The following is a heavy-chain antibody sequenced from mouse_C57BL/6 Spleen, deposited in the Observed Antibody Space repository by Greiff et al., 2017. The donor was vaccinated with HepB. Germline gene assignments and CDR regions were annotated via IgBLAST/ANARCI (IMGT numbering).Heavy chain of an antibody. D-gene: IGHD1-1*01. Sequence: VHLVESGPGLVQPSQSLSITCTVSGFSLTSYGVHWVRQSPGKGLEWLGVIWSGGSTDYNAAFISRLSISKDNSKSQVFFKMNSLQADDTAIYYCARNNYGSTPHWYFDVWGTGTTVTVSS. CDR3: ARNNYGSTPHWYFDV. J-gene: IGHJ1*03. CDR1: GFSLTSYG. CDR2: IWSGGST. V-gene: IGHV2-2*01.